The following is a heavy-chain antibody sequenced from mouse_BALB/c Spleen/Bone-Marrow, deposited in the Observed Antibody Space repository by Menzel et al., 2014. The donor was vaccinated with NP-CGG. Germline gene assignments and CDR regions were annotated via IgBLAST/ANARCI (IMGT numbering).Heavy chain of an antibody. J-gene: IGHJ2*01. CDR3: ARDYYGSSDY. CDR2: INSNGGST. CDR1: GFTFSSYG. V-gene: IGHV5-6-3*01. Sequence: EVQGVESGGGLVQPGGSLKLSCAASGFTFSSYGTSWVRQTPDKRLELVATINSNGGSTYYPDSVKGRFTISRDNAKNTLYLQMGSLKSEDTAMYYCARDYYGSSDYWGQGTTLTVSS. D-gene: IGHD1-1*01.